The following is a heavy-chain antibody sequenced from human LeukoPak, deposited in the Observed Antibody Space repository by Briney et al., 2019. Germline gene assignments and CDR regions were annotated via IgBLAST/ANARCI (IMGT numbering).Heavy chain of an antibody. CDR3: VRAAIKQYYYDSSGYRDY. D-gene: IGHD3-22*01. J-gene: IGHJ4*02. CDR2: ISASGGST. CDR1: GFPFSSYA. Sequence: GGSLRLSCAASGFPFSSYALSWVRQAPGKGLEWVSLISASGGSTYYADSVMGRFTISRNSRNTLYLQMNSLRAEDTAVYYCVRAAIKQYYYDSSGYRDYWGQGSLVAVSS. V-gene: IGHV3-23*01.